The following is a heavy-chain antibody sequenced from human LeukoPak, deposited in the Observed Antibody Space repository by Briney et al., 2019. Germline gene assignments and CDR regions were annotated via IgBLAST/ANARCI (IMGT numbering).Heavy chain of an antibody. CDR3: ATDGGSTGYYGRSDY. D-gene: IGHD3-22*01. V-gene: IGHV3-15*01. J-gene: IGHJ4*02. Sequence: GGSLRLSCAASGFTLSNAWMTWVRQAPGKGLEWVGRIKSKADAGTTDYAAPVKGRFTISRDDSKNTLYLQMNSLKTEDTAVYYCATDGGSTGYYGRSDYWGQGTLVTVSS. CDR2: IKSKADAGTT. CDR1: GFTLSNAW.